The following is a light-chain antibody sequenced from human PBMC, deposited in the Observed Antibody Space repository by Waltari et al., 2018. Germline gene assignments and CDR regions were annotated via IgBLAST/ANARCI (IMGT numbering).Light chain of an antibody. CDR2: EDS. J-gene: IGLJ7*01. Sequence: QSVLTQPPSVSAAPGQRVTISCSGGHSTIGNTYVTWYRQFPGTAPKLLLYEDSERPSGVPGRFSGSKSGTSATLDITGLQAGDEADYYCGTWDSSLSGAVFGGGTHLTVL. V-gene: IGLV1-51*02. CDR1: HSTIGNTY. CDR3: GTWDSSLSGAV.